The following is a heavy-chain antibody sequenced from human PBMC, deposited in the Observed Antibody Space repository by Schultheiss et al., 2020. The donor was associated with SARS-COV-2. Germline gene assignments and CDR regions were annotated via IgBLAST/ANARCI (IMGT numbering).Heavy chain of an antibody. Sequence: GSLRLSCAVYGGSFSGYYWSWIRQPPGKGLEWIGEINHSGSTNYNPSLKSRVTISVDTSKNQFSLKLSSVTAADTAVYYCARSSSGWYRDAFDIWGQGTMVTVSS. CDR3: ARSSSGWYRDAFDI. CDR1: GGSFSGYY. J-gene: IGHJ3*02. D-gene: IGHD6-19*01. V-gene: IGHV4-34*01. CDR2: INHSGST.